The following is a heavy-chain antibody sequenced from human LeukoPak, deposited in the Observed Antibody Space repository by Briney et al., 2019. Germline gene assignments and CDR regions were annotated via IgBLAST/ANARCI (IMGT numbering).Heavy chain of an antibody. V-gene: IGHV4-34*01. CDR1: GGSFSGDF. D-gene: IGHD1-26*01. CDR2: INHGGST. Sequence: SETLSLTCAVYGGSFSGDFWSWIRQSPGKGLEWIGEINHGGSTTYNPSLQSRVTMSVDTSTNQISLKMTSVTAADTAVYYCARRRGSYFSGSVYWGQGTLVTVSS. CDR3: ARRRGSYFSGSVY. J-gene: IGHJ4*02.